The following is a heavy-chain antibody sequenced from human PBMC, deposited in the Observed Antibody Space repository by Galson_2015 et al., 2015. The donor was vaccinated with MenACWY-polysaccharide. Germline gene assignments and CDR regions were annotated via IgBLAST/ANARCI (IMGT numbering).Heavy chain of an antibody. CDR3: ARDTTGIAASAVY. V-gene: IGHV4-4*07. Sequence: SETLSLTCSISGGSISGYYWCWIRQPAGKGLEWIGRVYAGVSTTYNPSLKSRVTISIDTSKNQFSLKLTSVTAADTAVYFCARDTTGIAASAVYWGQGTLVTVSS. CDR2: VYAGVST. D-gene: IGHD6-13*01. J-gene: IGHJ4*02. CDR1: GGSISGYY.